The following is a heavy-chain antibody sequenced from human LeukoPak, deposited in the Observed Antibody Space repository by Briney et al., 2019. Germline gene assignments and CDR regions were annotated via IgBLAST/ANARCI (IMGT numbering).Heavy chain of an antibody. CDR3: ARGEFTIFGVVIIGGSYFDY. CDR2: FNHSGST. D-gene: IGHD3-3*01. J-gene: IGHJ4*02. V-gene: IGHV4-34*01. Sequence: SETLSLTCAVYGGSFSGYYWSWIRQPPGKGLEWIGEFNHSGSTNYNPSLKSRVTISVDTSKNQFSLKLSSVTAADTAVYYCARGEFTIFGVVIIGGSYFDYWGQGTLVTVSS. CDR1: GGSFSGYY.